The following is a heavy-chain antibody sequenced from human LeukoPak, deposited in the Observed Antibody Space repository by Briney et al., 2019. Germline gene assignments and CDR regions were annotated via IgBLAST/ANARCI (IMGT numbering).Heavy chain of an antibody. Sequence: SETLSLTCNVSGDSFSGYYWTWIRQPAGKGLGWIGRIYTSGSTNYNPSLMSRVTMSIDTSKNQFSLSLTSVTAADTAVYYCASESYSYASGTYIYYFDYWGQGTLVAVSS. CDR3: ASESYSYASGTYIYYFDY. J-gene: IGHJ4*02. CDR2: IYTSGST. V-gene: IGHV4-4*07. CDR1: GDSFSGYY. D-gene: IGHD3-10*01.